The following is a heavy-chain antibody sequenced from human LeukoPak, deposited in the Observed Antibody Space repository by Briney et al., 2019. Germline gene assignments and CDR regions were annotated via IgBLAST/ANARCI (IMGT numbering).Heavy chain of an antibody. V-gene: IGHV3-23*01. CDR1: GFTFSSYA. CDR2: ISGSGGST. Sequence: PGGSLRLSCAASGFTFSSYAMSWVRQAPGKGLEWVSAISGSGGSTYYADSVKGRFTISRDNSKNALYLQMNSLRAGDTAVYYCYAHAYDSRLGSVDDNWFDPWGQGTLVTVSS. CDR3: YAHAYDSRLGSVDDNWFDP. J-gene: IGHJ5*02. D-gene: IGHD3-22*01.